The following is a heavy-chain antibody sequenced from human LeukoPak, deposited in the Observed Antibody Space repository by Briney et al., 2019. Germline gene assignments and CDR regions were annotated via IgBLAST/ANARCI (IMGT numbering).Heavy chain of an antibody. V-gene: IGHV1-2*06. CDR3: ARAPTQQLWLLGWFDP. J-gene: IGHJ5*02. Sequence: ASVKVSCKASGYTFTGYYMHWVRQAPGQGLEWMGRINPNSGGTNYAQKFQGRVTMTRDTSISTAYMELSRLRSDDTAVYYCARAPTQQLWLLGWFDPWGQGTLVTVS. CDR1: GYTFTGYY. CDR2: INPNSGGT. D-gene: IGHD5-18*01.